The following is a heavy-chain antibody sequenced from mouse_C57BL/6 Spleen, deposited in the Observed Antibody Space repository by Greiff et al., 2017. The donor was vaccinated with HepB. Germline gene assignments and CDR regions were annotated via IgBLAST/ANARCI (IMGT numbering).Heavy chain of an antibody. CDR1: GYTFTDYY. Sequence: VQLQQSGPELVKPGASVKISCKASGYTFTDYYMNWVKQSHGKSLEWIGDINPNNGGTSYNQKFKGKATLTVDKSSSTAYMELRSLTSEDSAVYYCARRLGRGYFDDWGQGTTLTVSS. CDR2: INPNNGGT. J-gene: IGHJ2*01. D-gene: IGHD4-1*01. V-gene: IGHV1-26*01. CDR3: ARRLGRGYFDD.